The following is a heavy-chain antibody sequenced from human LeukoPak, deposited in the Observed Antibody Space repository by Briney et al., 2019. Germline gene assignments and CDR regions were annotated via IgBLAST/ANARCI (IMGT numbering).Heavy chain of an antibody. J-gene: IGHJ4*02. CDR2: IKKDGFFS. D-gene: IGHD4-4*01. CDR3: ATDLDYTFDY. CDR1: GFPFRVRW. Sequence: GGSLRLSCTASGFPFRVRWMHWVRQAPGKGLVWISLIKKDGFFSTYADSVKGRFTISRDDAKNTLYLQMDSLRADDTAAYYCATDLDYTFDYWGRGTLVTVSS. V-gene: IGHV3-74*03.